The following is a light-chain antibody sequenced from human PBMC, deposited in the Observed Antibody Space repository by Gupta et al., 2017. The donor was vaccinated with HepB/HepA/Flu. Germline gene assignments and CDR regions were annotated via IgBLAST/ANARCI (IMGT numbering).Light chain of an antibody. V-gene: IGLV2-23*02. CDR3: CSYAGNSTWV. CDR2: EVS. CDR1: SSDVGSYNL. J-gene: IGLJ3*02. Sequence: QSALTQPASVSGSPGQSITIPCTGTSSDVGSYNLVSWYQQHPGKAPKLMIYEVSKRPSGVSNRFSGSKSGNTASLTISGLQAEDEADYYCCSYAGNSTWVFGGGTKLTVL.